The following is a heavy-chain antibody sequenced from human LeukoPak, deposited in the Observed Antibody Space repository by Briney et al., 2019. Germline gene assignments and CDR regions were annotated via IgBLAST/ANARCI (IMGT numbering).Heavy chain of an antibody. V-gene: IGHV4-39*07. J-gene: IGHJ4*02. D-gene: IGHD6-13*01. Sequence: SETLSLTCTVSGDSVSSSSSYWGWIRQPPGKGLEWIGEINHSGSTIYNPSLKSRVTISVDTSKNQFSLKLSSVTAADTAVYYCARLQLRVAARHRPAPTWVIDYWGQGTLVTVSS. CDR1: GDSVSSSSSY. CDR3: ARLQLRVAARHRPAPTWVIDY. CDR2: INHSGST.